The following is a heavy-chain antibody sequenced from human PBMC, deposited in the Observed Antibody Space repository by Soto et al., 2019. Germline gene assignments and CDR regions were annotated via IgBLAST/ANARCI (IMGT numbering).Heavy chain of an antibody. J-gene: IGHJ2*01. CDR2: GYHSVSI. Sequence: SETLSLTCTVSGGSITDYYWSRIRQPPGKALEWIGYGYHSVSIHYNPSLKTRVTISVDTSENQFSLRLSSVTAADTAVYYCARAFAGFGAYWYFDLWGRGTLVTVSS. D-gene: IGHD3-16*01. CDR3: ARAFAGFGAYWYFDL. CDR1: GGSITDYY. V-gene: IGHV4-59*01.